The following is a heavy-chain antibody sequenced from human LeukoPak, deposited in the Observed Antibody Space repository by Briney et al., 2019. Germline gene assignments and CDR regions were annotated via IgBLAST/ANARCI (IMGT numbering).Heavy chain of an antibody. D-gene: IGHD3-3*01. J-gene: IGHJ6*03. Sequence: ASVKVSCKASGYTFTSYVVNWVRQAPGQGLEWMGWISAYNGNTNYAQKLQGRVTMTTDTSTSTAYMELRSLRSDDTAVYYCARAQVPFWSGYSIYYMDVWGKGTTVTVSS. CDR3: ARAQVPFWSGYSIYYMDV. CDR1: GYTFTSYV. V-gene: IGHV1-18*01. CDR2: ISAYNGNT.